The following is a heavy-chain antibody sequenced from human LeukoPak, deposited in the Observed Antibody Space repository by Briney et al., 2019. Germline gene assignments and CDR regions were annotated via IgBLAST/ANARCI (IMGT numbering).Heavy chain of an antibody. Sequence: GGSLRLSCAASGFTVSSNYISWVRQAPGKGLEWVSVIYSDGSAYYPDSVKGRFTISRDNSKSTLYLQMNSLRADDTAVYFCAGGSLVWQFDYWGQGTLVAVSS. CDR1: GFTVSSNY. J-gene: IGHJ4*02. D-gene: IGHD2-8*01. V-gene: IGHV3-53*01. CDR2: IYSDGSA. CDR3: AGGSLVWQFDY.